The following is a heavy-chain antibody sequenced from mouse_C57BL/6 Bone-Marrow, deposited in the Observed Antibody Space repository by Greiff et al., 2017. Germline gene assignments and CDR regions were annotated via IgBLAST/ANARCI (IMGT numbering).Heavy chain of an antibody. Sequence: EVQRVESGGDLVKPGGSLKLSCAASGFTFSSYGMSWVRQTPDKRLEWVATISSGGSYTYYPDRVKGRFTISRDNAKNTLYLQMSSLKSEDTAMYYCARWVMVKDYFDYWGQGTTLTVSS. CDR2: ISSGGSYT. CDR3: ARWVMVKDYFDY. CDR1: GFTFSSYG. D-gene: IGHD2-3*01. V-gene: IGHV5-6*01. J-gene: IGHJ2*01.